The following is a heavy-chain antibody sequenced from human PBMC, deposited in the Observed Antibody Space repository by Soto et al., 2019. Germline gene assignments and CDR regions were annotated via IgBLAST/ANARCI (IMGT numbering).Heavy chain of an antibody. CDR2: ISGSGDYT. D-gene: IGHD2-15*01. CDR1: GFTFSSYA. CDR3: AKGSRSPPQGWFDP. J-gene: IGHJ5*02. Sequence: EVQLLESGGGLVQPGESLRLSCAASGFTFSSYAMTWVRQAPGKGLEWVSSISGSGDYTYFADSVKGRFTISRDNSKETLYLQMRSLRVGDPAIYYCAKGSRSPPQGWFDPWGQGTLVTVSS. V-gene: IGHV3-23*01.